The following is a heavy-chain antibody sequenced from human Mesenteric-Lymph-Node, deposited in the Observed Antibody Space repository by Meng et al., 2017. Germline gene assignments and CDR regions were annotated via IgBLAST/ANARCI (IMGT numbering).Heavy chain of an antibody. V-gene: IGHV4-31*03. CDR1: GGSISSGCYY. J-gene: IGHJ5*02. CDR2: IYYSGST. D-gene: IGHD3-10*01. CDR3: ARAGYGSGSYDWFDP. Sequence: QLQLQEAGPRLVKTSQLPSLTCTVSGGSISSGCYYWSWIRQHPGKCLEWIGYIYYSGSTYYNPSLKSRVTISVDTSKNQFSLKLSSVTAADTAVYYCARAGYGSGSYDWFDPWGQGTLVTVSS.